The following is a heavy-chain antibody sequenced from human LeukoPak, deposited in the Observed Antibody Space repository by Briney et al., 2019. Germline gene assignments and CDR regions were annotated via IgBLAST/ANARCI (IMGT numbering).Heavy chain of an antibody. D-gene: IGHD5-24*01. CDR3: ARDLPRDGYNWFMDV. V-gene: IGHV1-18*01. J-gene: IGHJ6*03. CDR2: ISAYNGNT. CDR1: GYTFTSYG. Sequence: ASVKVSCKASGYTFTSYGISWVRQAPGQGLEWMGWISAYNGNTNYAQKLQGRVTMTTDTSTSTAYMELRSLRSDDTAVYYCARDLPRDGYNWFMDVWGKGTTVTVSS.